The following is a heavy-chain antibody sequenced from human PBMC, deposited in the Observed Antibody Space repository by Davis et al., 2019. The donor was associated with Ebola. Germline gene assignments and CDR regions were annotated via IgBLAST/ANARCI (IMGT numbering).Heavy chain of an antibody. V-gene: IGHV3-30*18. CDR2: ISYDGSHK. D-gene: IGHD1-7*01. J-gene: IGHJ2*01. Sequence: GESLKISCAGSGLTFTTSWIHWIRQAPGKGLEWVAVISYDGSHKYSADSVRGRFTISRDNSKDTLYLQMNSLRADDTAVYYCAKDGGNFPYWYFDLWGRGTLVTVSS. CDR3: AKDGGNFPYWYFDL. CDR1: GLTFTTSW.